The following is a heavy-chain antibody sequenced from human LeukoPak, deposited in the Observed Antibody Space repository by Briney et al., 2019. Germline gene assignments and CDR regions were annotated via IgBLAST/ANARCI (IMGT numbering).Heavy chain of an antibody. CDR2: IIPIFGTA. J-gene: IGHJ5*02. CDR3: ARGYGDSAGPGWFDP. Sequence: GASVKVSCKASGGTFSSYAISWVRQAPGQGLEWMGGIIPIFGTANYAQKFQGRVTITADESTSTAYMELSSLRSEDTAVYYCARGYGDSAGPGWFDPWGQGTLVTVSS. D-gene: IGHD4-17*01. V-gene: IGHV1-69*13. CDR1: GGTFSSYA.